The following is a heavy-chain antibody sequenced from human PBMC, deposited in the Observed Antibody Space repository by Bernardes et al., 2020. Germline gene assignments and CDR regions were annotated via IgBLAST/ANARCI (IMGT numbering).Heavy chain of an antibody. Sequence: GGSLRLSCAASGFTFSSYGMHWVRQAPGKGLEWVAVISYDGSNKYYADSVKGRFTISRDNSKNTLYLQMNSLRAEDTAVYYCAKVKGSGSYYNGGDDYWGQGTLVTVSS. D-gene: IGHD3-10*01. CDR1: GFTFSSYG. CDR2: ISYDGSNK. V-gene: IGHV3-30*18. CDR3: AKVKGSGSYYNGGDDY. J-gene: IGHJ4*02.